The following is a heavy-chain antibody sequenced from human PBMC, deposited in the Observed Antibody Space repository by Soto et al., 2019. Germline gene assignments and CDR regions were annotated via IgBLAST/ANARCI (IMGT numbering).Heavy chain of an antibody. CDR3: ASVATIFTDLDY. D-gene: IGHD3-9*01. J-gene: IGHJ4*02. V-gene: IGHV3-21*01. CDR2: ISSTSSYI. Sequence: PGGSLRLSCAASGITFSSYSMNWVRQAPGKGLEWVSSISSTSSYIFYADSVKGRSTISRDNAKNSLYLQMNSLRAEDTAVYYCASVATIFTDLDYWGQGALVTVSS. CDR1: GITFSSYS.